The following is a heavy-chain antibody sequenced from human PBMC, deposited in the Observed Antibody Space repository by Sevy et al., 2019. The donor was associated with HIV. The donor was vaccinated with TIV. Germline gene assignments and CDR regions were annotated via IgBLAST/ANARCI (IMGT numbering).Heavy chain of an antibody. CDR3: ARGRGRGITMVRGVFALYNWFDP. V-gene: IGHV4-34*01. D-gene: IGHD3-10*01. CDR2: INHSGST. Sequence: SETLSLTCAVYGGSFSGYYWSWIRQPPGKGLEWIGEINHSGSTNYNPSLKSRVTISVGTSKNQFSLKLSSVTAAETAVYYCARGRGRGITMVRGVFALYNWFDPWGQGTLVTVSS. CDR1: GGSFSGYY. J-gene: IGHJ5*02.